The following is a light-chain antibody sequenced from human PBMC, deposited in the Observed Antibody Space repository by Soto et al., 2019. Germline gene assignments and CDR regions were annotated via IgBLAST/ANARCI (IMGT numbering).Light chain of an antibody. CDR1: QTISTH. J-gene: IGKJ2*01. V-gene: IGKV1-39*01. CDR2: AAS. CDR3: QQSLTIPYT. Sequence: DIQMTQSPSSLSASVGDRVTITCRASQTISTHLNWYQQKPGKAPKLLIYAASTLQSWVPSRFSGSGSGTDFTLTISSLQPEDFATYYCQQSLTIPYTFGQGTKLEIK.